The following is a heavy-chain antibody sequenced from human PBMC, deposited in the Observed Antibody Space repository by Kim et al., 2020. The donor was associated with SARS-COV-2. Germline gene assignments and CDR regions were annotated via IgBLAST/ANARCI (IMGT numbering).Heavy chain of an antibody. CDR1: GFSLSGSGHF. Sequence: SETLSLTCTVSGFSLSGSGHFWSCLRPRTGLGLEWVGNRAYTSATFTNPSLTGRPIISTDTPKRQFSLTLTSVTAADTAVYYCAGGVGYDYEADAFDIWGQGTMVTVSS. V-gene: IGHV4-31*03. J-gene: IGHJ3*02. D-gene: IGHD5-12*01. CDR3: AGGVGYDYEADAFDI. CDR2: RAYTSAT.